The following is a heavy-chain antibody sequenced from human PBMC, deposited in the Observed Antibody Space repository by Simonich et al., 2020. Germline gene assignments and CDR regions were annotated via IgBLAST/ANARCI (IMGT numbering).Heavy chain of an antibody. J-gene: IGHJ6*04. CDR2: IWYDGSNK. V-gene: IGHV3-33*01. Sequence: QVQLVESGGGVVQPGRSLRLSCAASGFTFSSYGMHWVRQAPGKWLEWVAVIWYDGSNKYYADSVKGRFTISRDNSKNTLYLQMNSLRAEDTAVYYCARDRCTNGVCLDVWGKGTTVTVSS. D-gene: IGHD2-8*01. CDR3: ARDRCTNGVCLDV. CDR1: GFTFSSYG.